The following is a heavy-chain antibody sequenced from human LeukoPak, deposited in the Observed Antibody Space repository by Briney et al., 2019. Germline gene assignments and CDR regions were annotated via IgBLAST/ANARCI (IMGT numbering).Heavy chain of an antibody. J-gene: IGHJ5*02. Sequence: ASVKVSCKASGYTFTTYGLSWVRQAPRQGIEWMGWISAYNGKTSYAQKFQGRVTMTTDTSTSTAYMELRSLSSDDTAMYYCAREGKFYDILTGYSTAANWFDPWDQGTLVTVSS. CDR3: AREGKFYDILTGYSTAANWFDP. V-gene: IGHV1-18*01. CDR1: GYTFTTYG. D-gene: IGHD3-9*01. CDR2: ISAYNGKT.